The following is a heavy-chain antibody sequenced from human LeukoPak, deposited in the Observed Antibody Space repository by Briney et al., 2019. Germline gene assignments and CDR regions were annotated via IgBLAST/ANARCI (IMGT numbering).Heavy chain of an antibody. Sequence: ASVKVSCKASGYTFTGYYMHWVRPAPGQGLEWMGWINPNSGGTNYAQKFQGRVTMTRDTSISTAYVELSRLRSDDTAVYYCARGQRVTVAGEDWFDPWGQGTLVTVSS. V-gene: IGHV1-2*02. D-gene: IGHD6-19*01. CDR2: INPNSGGT. J-gene: IGHJ5*02. CDR3: ARGQRVTVAGEDWFDP. CDR1: GYTFTGYY.